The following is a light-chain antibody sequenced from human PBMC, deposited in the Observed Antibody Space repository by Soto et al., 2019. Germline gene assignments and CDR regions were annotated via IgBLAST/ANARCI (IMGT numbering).Light chain of an antibody. J-gene: IGKJ4*01. V-gene: IGKV1-5*03. CDR2: KAS. CDR1: QTISSG. CDR3: QQYHSYPPLT. Sequence: DIQMTQSPSTLSGSVGERVTVTCRASQTISSGVAWYQQKPGKAPTLLIYKASTLKSGVPSRFSGSGSGTDFTLTISCLHSENFATYYCQQYHSYPPLTFGAGTKMDLK.